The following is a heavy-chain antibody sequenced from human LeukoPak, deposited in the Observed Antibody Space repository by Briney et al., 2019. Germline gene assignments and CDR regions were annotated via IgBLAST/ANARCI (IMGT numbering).Heavy chain of an antibody. J-gene: IGHJ4*02. CDR2: IYYSGST. V-gene: IGHV4-59*08. CDR1: GGSISSYY. D-gene: IGHD6-13*01. Sequence: RPSETLSLTCTASGGSISSYYWSWIRQPPGKGLEWIGYIYYSGSTNYNPSLKSRVTISVDTSKNQFSLKLSSVTAADTAVYYCATYSGYSSSWLLDYWGQGTLVTVSS. CDR3: ATYSGYSSSWLLDY.